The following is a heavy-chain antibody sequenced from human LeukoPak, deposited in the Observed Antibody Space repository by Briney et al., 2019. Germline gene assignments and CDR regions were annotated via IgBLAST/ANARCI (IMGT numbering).Heavy chain of an antibody. CDR2: IYYSGNT. Sequence: SESLSLTCTVSGCPISISNYYWGWIRQPPGRGLEWIANIYYSGNTYYNPSLKSRVTIFVETSKNQFSLNLNSVTAADTAVYYCARQISSTWGYYFDYWGEGTLVTVSS. D-gene: IGHD6-13*01. CDR3: ARQISSTWGYYFDY. J-gene: IGHJ4*02. V-gene: IGHV4-39*01. CDR1: GCPISISNYY.